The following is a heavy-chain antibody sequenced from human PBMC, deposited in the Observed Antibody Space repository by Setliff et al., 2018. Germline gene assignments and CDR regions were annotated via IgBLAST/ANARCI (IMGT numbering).Heavy chain of an antibody. Sequence: ASVKVSCKASGDTFSTYTLSWVRQAPGQGLEWMGWIGVYTGHTSFAQKFEGRVSMSTDKSTNMAYMELRGLRFDDTAVYYCLRLVRYCSRTTCQRTPGEEVWGQGTLVTVSS. CDR2: IGVYTGHT. CDR1: GDTFSTYT. CDR3: LRLVRYCSRTTCQRTPGEEV. J-gene: IGHJ4*02. V-gene: IGHV1-18*01. D-gene: IGHD2-8*01.